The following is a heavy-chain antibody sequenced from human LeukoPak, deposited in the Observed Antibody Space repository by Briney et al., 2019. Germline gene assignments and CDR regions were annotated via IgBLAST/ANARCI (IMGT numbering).Heavy chain of an antibody. CDR3: ARGGLMDV. CDR2: TYYRSKWYK. CDR1: GDSVSSDSGA. J-gene: IGHJ6*02. Sequence: SQTLSLTCAISGDSVSSDSGAWNWIRQSPSRGLEWLGRTYYRSKWYKDYAVSVKSRIVINQHTSNNQLSLQLNSVTTEDTAVYYCARGGLMDVWGQGTTVTVSS. V-gene: IGHV6-1*01.